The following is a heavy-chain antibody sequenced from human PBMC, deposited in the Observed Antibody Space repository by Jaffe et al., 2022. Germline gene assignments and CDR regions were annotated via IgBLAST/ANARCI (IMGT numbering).Heavy chain of an antibody. CDR2: IIPILGIA. CDR3: AVGRLGDYGDYYFDY. V-gene: IGHV1-69*02. Sequence: QVQLVQSGAEVKKPGSSVKVSCKASGGTFSSYTISWVRQAPGQGLEWMGRIIPILGIANYAQKFQGRVTITADKSTSTAYMELSSLRSEDTAVYYCAVGRLGDYGDYYFDYWGQGTLVTVSS. CDR1: GGTFSSYT. J-gene: IGHJ4*02. D-gene: IGHD4-17*01.